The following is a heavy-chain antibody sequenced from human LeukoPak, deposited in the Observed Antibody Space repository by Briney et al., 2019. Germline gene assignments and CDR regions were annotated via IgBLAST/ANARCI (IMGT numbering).Heavy chain of an antibody. Sequence: GASVKVSCKVSGYTLTELSMHWVRQAPGNGLEWMGGFDPEDGETIYAQKFQGRVTMTEDTSTDTAYMELSSLRSEDTAVYYCATDTDCSGGSCYRVYFQHWGQGTLVTVSS. CDR1: GYTLTELS. CDR3: ATDTDCSGGSCYRVYFQH. V-gene: IGHV1-24*01. CDR2: FDPEDGET. J-gene: IGHJ1*01. D-gene: IGHD2-15*01.